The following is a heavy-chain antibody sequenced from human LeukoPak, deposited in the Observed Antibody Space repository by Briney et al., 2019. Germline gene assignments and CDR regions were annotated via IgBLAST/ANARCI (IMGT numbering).Heavy chain of an antibody. D-gene: IGHD1-7*01. J-gene: IGHJ4*02. CDR1: GYTFTGYY. Sequence: ASVKVSCKASGYTFTGYYMHWVRQAPGQGLEWMGWINPNSGGTNYAQKFQGRVTMTRDTSISTAYMELSRLRSDDTAVYYCARTLNWNFYYFDYWGQGTLVTVSS. V-gene: IGHV1-2*02. CDR2: INPNSGGT. CDR3: ARTLNWNFYYFDY.